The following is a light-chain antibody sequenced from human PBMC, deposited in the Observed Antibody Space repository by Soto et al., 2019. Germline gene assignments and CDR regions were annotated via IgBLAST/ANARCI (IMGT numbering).Light chain of an antibody. Sequence: SVLTQPASVSGSPRQSITISCTVTSTDIGDYNYVSWFQQHPGKAPKLMIYEVSYRPSGVSHRFSGSKSGNTASLTISGLQAEDEADYYCSSYTSSNTRLVFGTGTKVTVL. V-gene: IGLV2-14*01. CDR1: STDIGDYNY. CDR2: EVS. CDR3: SSYTSSNTRLV. J-gene: IGLJ1*01.